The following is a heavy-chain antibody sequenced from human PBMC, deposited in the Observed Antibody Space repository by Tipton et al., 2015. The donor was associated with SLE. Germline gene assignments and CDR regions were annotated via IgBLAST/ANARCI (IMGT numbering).Heavy chain of an antibody. CDR2: IRGDGSAT. CDR3: ASLSAPSDY. J-gene: IGHJ4*02. V-gene: IGHV3-23*01. Sequence: SLRLSCAASGFTFSSYAMSWVRQAPGKGLEWVSAIRGDGSATFYADSVKGRFTISRDNAKNTLSLQMNSLRVDDTGVYYCASLSAPSDYWGQGTLVTVSS. CDR1: GFTFSSYA.